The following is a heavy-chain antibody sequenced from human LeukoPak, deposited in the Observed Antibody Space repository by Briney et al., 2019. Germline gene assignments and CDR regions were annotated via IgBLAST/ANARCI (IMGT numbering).Heavy chain of an antibody. D-gene: IGHD3-10*01. CDR3: ARDGTINLFRGVIDY. CDR1: GFTFSSYA. V-gene: IGHV3-23*01. Sequence: GGSLRLSCAASGFTFSSYAMHWVRQAPGKGLEWVSSIGGIGASTYYADSVKGRFTISSDNSKNTLYLQMNSLRAEDTAVYYCARDGTINLFRGVIDYWGQGTLVTVSS. CDR2: IGGIGAST. J-gene: IGHJ4*02.